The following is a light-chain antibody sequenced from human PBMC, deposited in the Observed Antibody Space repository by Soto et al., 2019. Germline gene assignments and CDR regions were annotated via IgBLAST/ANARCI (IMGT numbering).Light chain of an antibody. CDR3: SSYAGSSTYV. V-gene: IGLV2-8*01. Sequence: QSALTQPPSASGSPGQSVTISCTGTSSDVGGFNYVSWYQQHPGKAPKVIIYEVSKRPSGVPDRFSGSKSGSTASLTVSGLQAEDEADYYCSSYAGSSTYVFGTGTKVTVL. CDR2: EVS. J-gene: IGLJ1*01. CDR1: SSDVGGFNY.